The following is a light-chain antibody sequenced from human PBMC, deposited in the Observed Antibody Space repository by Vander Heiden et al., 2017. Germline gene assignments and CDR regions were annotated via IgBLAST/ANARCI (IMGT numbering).Light chain of an antibody. CDR3: HQYYSTPHS. J-gene: IGKJ4*01. CDR1: QSVLYSSNNKNY. V-gene: IGKV4-1*01. Sequence: DIVMTQSPDSLAVSLGERATINCKSSQSVLYSSNNKNYLAWYQQKPGQPPKLLIYWASTRESGVPDRFSASGSGTDFTLTISSLQAEDVAVYYCHQYYSTPHSFGAGTKVEIK. CDR2: WAS.